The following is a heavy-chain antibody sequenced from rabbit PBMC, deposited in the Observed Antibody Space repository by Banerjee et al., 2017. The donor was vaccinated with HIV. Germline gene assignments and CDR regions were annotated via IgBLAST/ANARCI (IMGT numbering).Heavy chain of an antibody. CDR2: INAVTGRA. J-gene: IGHJ3*01. Sequence: QEQLVESGGGLVKPEGSLKLSCTASGFSFSNKAVMCWVRQAPGKGLEWIACINAVTGRAVYANWAKGGFPFSKPPSPPGPLKRPSLTAADTATSFWARNWAGVIVWNFGWWGKGPLVTVS. D-gene: IGHD4-1*01. CDR1: GFSFSNKAV. V-gene: IGHV1S45*01. CDR3: ARNWAGVIVWNFGW.